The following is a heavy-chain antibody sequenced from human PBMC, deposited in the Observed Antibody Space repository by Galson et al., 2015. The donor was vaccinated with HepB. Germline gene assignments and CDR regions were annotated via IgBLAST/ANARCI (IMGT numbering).Heavy chain of an antibody. CDR1: GFTFSSYA. D-gene: IGHD1-1*01. V-gene: IGHV3-23*01. CDR3: ARRPDVQRNFDY. CDR2: ISGSGVST. Sequence: SLRLSCAASGFTFSSYAMSWVRQAPGKGLEWVSTISGSGVSTSYADSVKGRFTISRDNSKNTLSLQMNSLRAEDTAVYYCARRPDVQRNFDYWGQGTLVTVSS. J-gene: IGHJ4*02.